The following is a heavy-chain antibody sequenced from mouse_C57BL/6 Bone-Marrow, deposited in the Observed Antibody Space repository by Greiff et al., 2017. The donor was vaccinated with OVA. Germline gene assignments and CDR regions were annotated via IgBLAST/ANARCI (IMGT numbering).Heavy chain of an antibody. CDR3: AGELGRGAWFAY. J-gene: IGHJ3*01. CDR1: GYTFTDYY. CDR2: INPNNGGT. Sequence: VQLKQSGPELVKPGASVKISCKASGYTFTDYYMNWVKQSHGKSLEWIGDINPNNGGTSYNQKFKGKATLTVDKSSSTAYMELRSLTSEDSAVYYCAGELGRGAWFAYWGQGTLVTVSA. D-gene: IGHD4-1*01. V-gene: IGHV1-26*01.